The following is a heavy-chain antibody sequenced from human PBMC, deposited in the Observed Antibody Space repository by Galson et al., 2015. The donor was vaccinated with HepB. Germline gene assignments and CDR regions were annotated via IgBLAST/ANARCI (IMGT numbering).Heavy chain of an antibody. D-gene: IGHD7-27*01. J-gene: IGHJ4*02. Sequence: SLRLSCAASGFTFSSYAMTWVRQPPGKGLEWVSLISGAGGGTYYADSVKGRFTISRDNSKKTLYLQMNSLRSEDTAVYYCAKGASGDGNFDYWGQGTLVTVSS. CDR2: ISGAGGGT. V-gene: IGHV3-23*01. CDR1: GFTFSSYA. CDR3: AKGASGDGNFDY.